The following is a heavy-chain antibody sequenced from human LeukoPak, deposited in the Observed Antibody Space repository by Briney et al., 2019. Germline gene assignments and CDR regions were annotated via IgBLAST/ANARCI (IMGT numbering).Heavy chain of an antibody. D-gene: IGHD1-26*01. CDR2: ISAYNGNT. CDR3: ARVGNSGSYSWFDP. V-gene: IGHV1-18*01. J-gene: IGHJ5*02. CDR1: GYTFSSYG. Sequence: ASVKVSCKASGYTFSSYGISWVRQAPGQGFEWMGWISAYNGNTNYAQKLQGRVTMTTDTSTSTAYMELRSLRSDDTAVYYCARVGNSGSYSWFDPWGQGTLVTASS.